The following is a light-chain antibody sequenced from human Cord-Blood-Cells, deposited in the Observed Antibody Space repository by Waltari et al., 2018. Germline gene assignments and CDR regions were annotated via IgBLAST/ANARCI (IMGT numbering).Light chain of an antibody. V-gene: IGKV1-39*01. Sequence: DIQMTQSPSSLSASVADRVTITCRASQSISSYLNWYQQKPGKAPKLLIYAASSLQSGVPSRFSGSGSGTDFTLTISSPQPEDFATYYCQQSYSTPYSFGQGTKLEIK. CDR3: QQSYSTPYS. J-gene: IGKJ2*03. CDR2: AAS. CDR1: QSISSY.